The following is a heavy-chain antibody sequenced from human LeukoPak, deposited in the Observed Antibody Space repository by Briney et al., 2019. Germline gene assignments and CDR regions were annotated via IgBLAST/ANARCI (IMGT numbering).Heavy chain of an antibody. Sequence: SVKVSCKASGGTFSSYAISWVRQAPGQGLEWMGGIIPIFGTANYAQKFQGRVTIAADKSTSTAYMELSSLRSEDTAVYYCARDQNIVGATVGFGDWGQGTLVTVSS. CDR3: ARDQNIVGATVGFGD. D-gene: IGHD1-26*01. V-gene: IGHV1-69*06. CDR2: IIPIFGTA. CDR1: GGTFSSYA. J-gene: IGHJ4*02.